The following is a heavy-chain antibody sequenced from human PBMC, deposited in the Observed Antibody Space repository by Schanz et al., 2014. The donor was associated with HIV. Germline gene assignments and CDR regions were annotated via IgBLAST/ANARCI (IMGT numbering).Heavy chain of an antibody. D-gene: IGHD3-3*01. V-gene: IGHV3-7*01. CDR3: TRGRFLERGGMDV. Sequence: EVRLVKSGGGLVQSGGSLSLSCAASGFSFSNFWVTWVRQAPGKRLEWVANIKQDESEKYYADSVKGRFTISRDNAKNSLYLQMNSLRAEDTAVYFCTRGRFLERGGMDVWGQGTAVTVSS. CDR2: IKQDESEK. J-gene: IGHJ6*02. CDR1: GFSFSNFW.